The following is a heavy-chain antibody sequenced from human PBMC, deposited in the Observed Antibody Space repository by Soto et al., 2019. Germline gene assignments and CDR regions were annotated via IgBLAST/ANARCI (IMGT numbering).Heavy chain of an antibody. CDR3: ARLDTVTFHY. Sequence: ASVNVSCKASGYTFTSYYMHWLRQAPGQGLEWMGWMNPNSGNTGYAQKFQGRVTMTRNTSISTAYMELSSLRSEDTAVYYCARLDTVTFHYWGQGTLVTVSS. CDR2: MNPNSGNT. CDR1: GYTFTSYY. J-gene: IGHJ4*02. V-gene: IGHV1-8*02. D-gene: IGHD4-17*01.